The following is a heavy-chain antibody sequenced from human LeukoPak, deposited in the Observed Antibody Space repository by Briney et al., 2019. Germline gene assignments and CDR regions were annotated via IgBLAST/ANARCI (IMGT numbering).Heavy chain of an antibody. D-gene: IGHD6-13*01. J-gene: IGHJ4*02. CDR1: GFTFSSYE. CDR3: AKAVPGIALDY. CDR2: ITGSGGST. Sequence: GGSLRLSCAASGFTFSSYEMNWVRQAPGKGLEWVSSITGSGGSTYYADSVKGRFTISRDDSKNTLFLQMNSLTVEDTAVYYCAKAVPGIALDYWGQGTLVTVSS. V-gene: IGHV3-23*01.